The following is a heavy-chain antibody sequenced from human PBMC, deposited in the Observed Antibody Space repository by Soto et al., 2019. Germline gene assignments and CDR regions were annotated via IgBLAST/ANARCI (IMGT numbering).Heavy chain of an antibody. Sequence: SETLLLTCDVSGYSISSDYFWAWIRQPPGKGLEWIGSIYHSGITYYNPSLKSRVTISVDTSKNQFSLRLSSVTAADTAVYYCASPPIITGGQWGQGVLVTVSS. CDR2: IYHSGIT. CDR3: ASPPIITGGQ. V-gene: IGHV4-38-2*01. J-gene: IGHJ4*02. D-gene: IGHD3-10*01. CDR1: GYSISSDYF.